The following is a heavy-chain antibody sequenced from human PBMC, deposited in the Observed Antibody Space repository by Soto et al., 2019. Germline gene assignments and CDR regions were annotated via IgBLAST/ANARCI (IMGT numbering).Heavy chain of an antibody. CDR1: GFTVSSNY. D-gene: IGHD3-22*01. Sequence: GGSLRLSCAASGFTVSSNYMSWVRQAPGKGLEWVSVIYSGGSTYYADSVKGRFTISRDNSKNTLYLQMNSLRAEDTAVYYCARAPPQSSFFFITGCYGLFPLRLDVWGQGTTVTVSS. CDR3: ARAPPQSSFFFITGCYGLFPLRLDV. J-gene: IGHJ6*02. CDR2: IYSGGST. V-gene: IGHV3-66*01.